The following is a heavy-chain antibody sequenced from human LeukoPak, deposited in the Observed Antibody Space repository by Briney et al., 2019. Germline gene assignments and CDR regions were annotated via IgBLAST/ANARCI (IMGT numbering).Heavy chain of an antibody. CDR3: AREMYDSGGYRVSYFDY. J-gene: IGHJ4*02. CDR2: MHYSGST. V-gene: IGHV4-39*07. D-gene: IGHD3-22*01. CDR1: GGSISSTNYY. Sequence: SETLSLTCTVSGGSISSTNYYWGWIRQPPGKGLEWIASMHYSGSTYYNPSLNNRVTRSIDTSKNQFSMKLSSVTAADTAVYYCAREMYDSGGYRVSYFDYWGQGTHVTVSS.